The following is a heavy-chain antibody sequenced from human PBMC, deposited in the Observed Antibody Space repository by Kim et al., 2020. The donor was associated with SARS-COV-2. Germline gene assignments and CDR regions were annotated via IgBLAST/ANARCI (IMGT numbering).Heavy chain of an antibody. J-gene: IGHJ4*02. CDR2: ISSSGSGV. CDR3: TREIGGSGSRTTSY. CDR1: GFIFSSYS. Sequence: GESLRLSCAASGFIFSSYSMNWVRQAPGKGLEWVAHISSSGSGVYYADSVKGRFTVSRDNAKNSLYLQVNSLRDEDTAVYYCTREIGGSGSRTTSYWGQGSLGTVSS. V-gene: IGHV3-48*02. D-gene: IGHD3-10*01.